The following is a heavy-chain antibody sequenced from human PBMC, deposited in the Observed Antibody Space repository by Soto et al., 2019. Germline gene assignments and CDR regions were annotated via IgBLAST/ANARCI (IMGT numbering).Heavy chain of an antibody. Sequence: PSETLSLTCAVSGGSISSGGYSWSWIRQPPGKGLEWIGYIYHSGSTYYNPSLKCRVTISVDRSKNQFSLKLSSVTAADTAVYYCARGRYCSSTSCYTRFDPWGQGTLVTVSS. D-gene: IGHD2-2*02. V-gene: IGHV4-30-2*01. CDR1: GGSISSGGYS. J-gene: IGHJ5*02. CDR2: IYHSGST. CDR3: ARGRYCSSTSCYTRFDP.